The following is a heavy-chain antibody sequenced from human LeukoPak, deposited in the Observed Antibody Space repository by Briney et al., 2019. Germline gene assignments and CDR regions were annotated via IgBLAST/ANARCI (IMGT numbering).Heavy chain of an antibody. CDR1: GFTFGSCW. Sequence: PGGSLRLSCAASGFTFGSCWMNWVRQTPGKGLEWVANINQDGSQKFYVDSVKGRFTISRDNANNSLYLQMNSLRAEDTAVYYCAKGKKWELQGLFGYWGQGTLVTVSS. J-gene: IGHJ4*02. CDR3: AKGKKWELQGLFGY. V-gene: IGHV3-7*01. D-gene: IGHD1-26*01. CDR2: INQDGSQK.